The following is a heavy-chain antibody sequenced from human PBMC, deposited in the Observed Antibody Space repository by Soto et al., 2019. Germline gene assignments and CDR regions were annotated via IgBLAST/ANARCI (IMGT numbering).Heavy chain of an antibody. CDR2: ISGSGITT. Sequence: GGSLRLSCAASGFTFSNYAMNWVRQAPGKGLEWVSGISGSGITTYYADSVKGRFTISRDNSKNTVYLQMKSLRAEDTAVYYCAKGRGTVGPTTIDYWGLGALVTVSS. CDR3: AKGRGTVGPTTIDY. V-gene: IGHV3-23*01. J-gene: IGHJ4*02. CDR1: GFTFSNYA. D-gene: IGHD1-26*01.